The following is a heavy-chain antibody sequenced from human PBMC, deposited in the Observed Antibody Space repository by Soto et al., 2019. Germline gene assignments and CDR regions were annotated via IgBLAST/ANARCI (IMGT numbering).Heavy chain of an antibody. Sequence: PSETLSLTCTVSGDSVSRNGDYYWTWIRQPPGKGLEWIGYIYHTGRTDYNPSLKSRVSISRDSSKTLLSLKVTSVTAADTAVYYCARGGIYDFWSGLFDWDQGTLVTVSS. CDR2: IYHTGRT. CDR3: ARGGIYDFWSGLFD. D-gene: IGHD3-3*01. J-gene: IGHJ4*02. V-gene: IGHV4-30-4*01. CDR1: GDSVSRNGDYY.